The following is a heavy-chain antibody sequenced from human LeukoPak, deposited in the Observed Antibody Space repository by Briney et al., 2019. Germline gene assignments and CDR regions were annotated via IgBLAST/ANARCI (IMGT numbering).Heavy chain of an antibody. CDR3: ARRAGEYSHPYDY. V-gene: IGHV3-53*01. J-gene: IGHJ4*02. CDR1: GFTVNSNN. CDR2: IYSGGNT. Sequence: AGTLSFSCAASGFTVNSNNRRWLRQAPGHELEWGTIIYSGGNTHYSDSVKGRFTISGDNSKTTFYLQMNSLTADDTAVYYCARRAGEYSHPYDYWGRGTLVTVSS. D-gene: IGHD4-17*01.